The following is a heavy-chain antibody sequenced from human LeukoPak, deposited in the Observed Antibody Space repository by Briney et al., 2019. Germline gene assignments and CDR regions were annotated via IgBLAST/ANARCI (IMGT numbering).Heavy chain of an antibody. V-gene: IGHV4-59*12. Sequence: PSETLSLTCTVSGGSISGYYWSWIRQPPGKGLECIGYIYYSGSTNYNPSLKSRVTISVDTSRNQFSLKLNSVTAADTAVYYCARGRDFWTYWGQGTLVTVSS. J-gene: IGHJ4*02. CDR3: ARGRDFWTY. D-gene: IGHD3-3*01. CDR1: GGSISGYY. CDR2: IYYSGST.